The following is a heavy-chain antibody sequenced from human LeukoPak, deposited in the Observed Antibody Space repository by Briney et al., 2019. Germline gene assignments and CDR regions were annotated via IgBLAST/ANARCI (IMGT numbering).Heavy chain of an antibody. CDR2: VSSSSSYT. CDR1: GFTFSDYY. Sequence: PGGSLRLSCAASGFTFSDYYMSWIRQAPGKGLEWVSYVSSSSSYTNYADSVKGRFTISRDNAKNSLYLQMNSLRAEDTAVYYCARGEYSSGWYHYYGMDVWGQGTTVTVSS. J-gene: IGHJ6*02. CDR3: ARGEYSSGWYHYYGMDV. V-gene: IGHV3-11*05. D-gene: IGHD6-19*01.